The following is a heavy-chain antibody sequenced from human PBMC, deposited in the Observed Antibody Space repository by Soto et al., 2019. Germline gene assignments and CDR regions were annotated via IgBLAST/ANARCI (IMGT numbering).Heavy chain of an antibody. CDR3: ARSSIAAAGIGVDY. J-gene: IGHJ4*02. CDR2: ISSSSSYT. V-gene: IGHV3-11*06. Sequence: QVQLVESGGGLVKPGGSLRLSCAASGFTFSDYYMSWIRQAPGKGLEWVSYISSSSSYTNYADSVKGRFTISRDNAKNSFYLQMNSLRAEDTAVYYCARSSIAAAGIGVDYWGQGTLVTVSS. CDR1: GFTFSDYY. D-gene: IGHD6-13*01.